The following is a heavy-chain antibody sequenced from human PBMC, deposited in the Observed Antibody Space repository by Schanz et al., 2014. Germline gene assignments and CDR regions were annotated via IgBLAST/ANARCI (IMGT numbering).Heavy chain of an antibody. CDR1: RYTFNTYG. CDR3: ARDRLECGAECYSVEVFEI. V-gene: IGHV1-18*01. J-gene: IGHJ4*02. D-gene: IGHD2-21*01. CDR2: ISAYTNNT. Sequence: QGQLVQSGPEVKEPGASVKVSCEASRYTFNTYGLNWVRQAPGQGLEWMGWISAYTNNTNYAQKVQGRVTMTTDTSTGTAYMELRSLRSEDTAVYYCARDRLECGAECYSVEVFEIWGQGTLVIVSS.